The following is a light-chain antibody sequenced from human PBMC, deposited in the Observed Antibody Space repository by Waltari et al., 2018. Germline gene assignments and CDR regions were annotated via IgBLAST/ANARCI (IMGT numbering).Light chain of an antibody. V-gene: IGLV4-69*01. J-gene: IGLJ3*02. Sequence: PEKGPRYLMKFNSDASHSKVDEIPDRFSGSSSSSEAGRYLTISSVQCEDGADYYCQTGGHGTGVFGGGTNLTVL. CDR3: QTGGHGTGV. CDR2: FNSDASH.